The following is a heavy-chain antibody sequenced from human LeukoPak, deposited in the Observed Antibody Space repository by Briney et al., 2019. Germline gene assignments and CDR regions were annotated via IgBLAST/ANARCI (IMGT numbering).Heavy chain of an antibody. CDR1: GGTFSSYA. CDR3: ARLSSSSPPEDY. CDR2: IIPIFGTA. Sequence: SVKVSCKASGGTFSSYAISWVRQAPGQGLEWMGRIIPIFGTANYAQKFQGRVTITKDESKSTAYMELSSLRSEDTAVYYCARLSSSSPPEDYWGQGTLVTVSS. J-gene: IGHJ4*02. D-gene: IGHD6-13*01. V-gene: IGHV1-69*05.